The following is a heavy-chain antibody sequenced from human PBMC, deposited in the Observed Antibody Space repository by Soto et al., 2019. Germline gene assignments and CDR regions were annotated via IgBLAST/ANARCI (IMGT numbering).Heavy chain of an antibody. V-gene: IGHV3-33*01. CDR2: IWHDGSNT. CDR1: GFTFSDYG. Sequence: GSLRLCCAASGFTFSDYGMHWVRQAPGKGPEGVAVIWHDGSNTKYADSVRGRLSISRDNSKNTLYLQMDSLRAEDTAVYRCARDFTVGATDSGPYYYAMDVWGQGTTVTVSS. J-gene: IGHJ6*01. CDR3: ARDFTVGATDSGPYYYAMDV. D-gene: IGHD1-26*01.